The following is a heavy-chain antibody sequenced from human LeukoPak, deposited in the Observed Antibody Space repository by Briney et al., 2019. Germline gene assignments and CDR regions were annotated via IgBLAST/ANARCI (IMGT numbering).Heavy chain of an antibody. CDR1: GFTSTDYG. CDR2: LIGSSGST. Sequence: PGGSLRLSCAASGFTSTDYGMNSVRQAPGEGLEWVTVLIGSSGSTDYADSVKGRFTISRDNSKNTLFLQMNSLRAEDTAIYYCAKGAYDYIEIGYFDSWGQGTLVTVSS. CDR3: AKGAYDYIEIGYFDS. V-gene: IGHV3-23*01. J-gene: IGHJ4*02. D-gene: IGHD5-12*01.